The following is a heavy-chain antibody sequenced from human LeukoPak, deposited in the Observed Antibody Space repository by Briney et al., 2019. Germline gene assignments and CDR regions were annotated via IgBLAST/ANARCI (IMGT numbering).Heavy chain of an antibody. CDR3: ARVPYSGYQLLPPL. J-gene: IGHJ4*02. Sequence: GGSLRLSCAASGFTYSSYSMNWVRQAPGKGLEWVSSISSSSSYIYYADSVKGRFTISRHNSKNTLYLQMNSLRAEDTAVYYCARVPYSGYQLLPPLWGQGTLVTVSS. CDR1: GFTYSSYS. V-gene: IGHV3-21*04. CDR2: ISSSSSYI. D-gene: IGHD2-2*01.